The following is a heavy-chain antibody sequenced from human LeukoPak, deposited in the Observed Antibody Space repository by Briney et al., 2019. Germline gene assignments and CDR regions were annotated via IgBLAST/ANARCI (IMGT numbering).Heavy chain of an antibody. V-gene: IGHV4-39*01. CDR3: ARHRNDILTGYFAFDI. CDR1: GGSISSSSYY. CDR2: IYYSGST. D-gene: IGHD3-9*01. Sequence: SETLSLTCTVSGGSISSSSYYWGWIRQPPGKGLEWIGSIYYSGSTYYNPSLKSRVTISVDTSKNQFSLKLSSVTAADTAVYYCARHRNDILTGYFAFDIWGQGTMVTASS. J-gene: IGHJ3*02.